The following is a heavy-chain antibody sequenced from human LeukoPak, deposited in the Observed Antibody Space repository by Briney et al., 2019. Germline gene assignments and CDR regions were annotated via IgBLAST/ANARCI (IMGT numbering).Heavy chain of an antibody. J-gene: IGHJ4*02. V-gene: IGHV4-31*03. CDR2: IYYSGST. D-gene: IGHD3-10*01. CDR1: GGSISSGGYS. CDR3: ARGDSALDY. Sequence: SQTLSLTCTVSGGSISSGGYSWSWIRQHPGKGLEWIGYIYYSGSTYYNPSLKSRVIISVDTSKNQFSLKLSSVTAADTAVYYCARGDSALDYWGQGTLVTVSS.